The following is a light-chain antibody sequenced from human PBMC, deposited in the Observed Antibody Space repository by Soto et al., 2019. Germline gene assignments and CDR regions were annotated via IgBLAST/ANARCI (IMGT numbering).Light chain of an antibody. Sequence: QAVVTQEPSLTVSPGGTVTLTCASSTGPVTSGYYPNWFRQRPGQPPRALIYSTTYKQPWTPARFSGSLLGGKAALTLSDAQPEDEADYYCLFFYGDSVVFGGGTKLTVL. CDR1: TGPVTSGYY. V-gene: IGLV7-43*01. CDR2: STT. CDR3: LFFYGDSVV. J-gene: IGLJ2*01.